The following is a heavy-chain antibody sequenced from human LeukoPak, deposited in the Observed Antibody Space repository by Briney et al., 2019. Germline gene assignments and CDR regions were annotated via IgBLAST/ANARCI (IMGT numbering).Heavy chain of an antibody. CDR2: IRHDGSYQ. J-gene: IGHJ4*02. V-gene: IGHV3-30*02. CDR1: GFTFSSYG. D-gene: IGHD3-22*01. Sequence: GGSLRLSCAAFGFTFSSYGMHWVRQTPGKGLEWVAFIRHDGSYQQYADSVKGRFTVSRDNSKDMVYLQMNSLRTEDTAVYYCAKNRDSSDYPRDFGFWGQGTLVTVSS. CDR3: AKNRDSSDYPRDFGF.